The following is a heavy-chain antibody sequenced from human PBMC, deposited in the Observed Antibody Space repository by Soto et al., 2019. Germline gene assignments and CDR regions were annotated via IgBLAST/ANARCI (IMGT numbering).Heavy chain of an antibody. V-gene: IGHV3-23*01. CDR2: ISGSGGRT. Sequence: EVQLLESGGGLVQPGGSLRLSCAASGFTFSSYAMTWVRQAPGKGLEWVSVISGSGGRTYYADSVKGRFTISRDNSKTTLYLQMNSLRAEDTAVYYCAKAQSLVRGEDYYYYGVDVWGQGTTVTVSS. J-gene: IGHJ6*02. D-gene: IGHD3-10*01. CDR1: GFTFSSYA. CDR3: AKAQSLVRGEDYYYYGVDV.